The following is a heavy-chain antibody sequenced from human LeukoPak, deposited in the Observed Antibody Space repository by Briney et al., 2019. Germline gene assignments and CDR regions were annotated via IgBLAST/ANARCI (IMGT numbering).Heavy chain of an antibody. J-gene: IGHJ6*03. Sequence: ETLSLTCTVSGGSISSYYWSWVRQPAGKGLEWIGRIYTSGSTNYNPSLTSRGTMSVDTSKNQFSLKLSSVTAADTAVYYCARGGYDFWSGYYSPYYYYYMDVWGKGTTVTVSS. V-gene: IGHV4-4*07. CDR3: ARGGYDFWSGYYSPYYYYYMDV. D-gene: IGHD3-3*01. CDR2: IYTSGST. CDR1: GGSISSYY.